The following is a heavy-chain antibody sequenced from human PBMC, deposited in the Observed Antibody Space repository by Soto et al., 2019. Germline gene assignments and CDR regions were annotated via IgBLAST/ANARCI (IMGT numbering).Heavy chain of an antibody. Sequence: GASVKVSCKASGYTFTSYGISWVRQAPGQGLEWMGWISAYNGNTNYAQKLQGRVTMTTDTSTSTAYMELRSLRSDDTAVYYCARDLWNHIVLVPAARIFDYWGQGTLVTVSS. CDR1: GYTFTSYG. D-gene: IGHD2-2*01. V-gene: IGHV1-18*01. J-gene: IGHJ4*02. CDR2: ISAYNGNT. CDR3: ARDLWNHIVLVPAARIFDY.